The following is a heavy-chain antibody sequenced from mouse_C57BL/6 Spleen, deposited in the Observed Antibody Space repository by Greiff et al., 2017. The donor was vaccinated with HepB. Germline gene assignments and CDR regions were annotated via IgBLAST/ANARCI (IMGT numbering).Heavy chain of an antibody. J-gene: IGHJ4*01. Sequence: EVQLQQSGPELVKPGASVKMSCKASGYTFTDYNMHWVKQSHGKSLEWIGYINPNNGGTSYNQKFKGKATLTVNMSSSTAYMELSSLTSEDSAVYCCARSGYYGNYFYAMDYWGQGTSVTVSS. D-gene: IGHD2-1*01. V-gene: IGHV1-22*01. CDR1: GYTFTDYN. CDR2: INPNNGGT. CDR3: ARSGYYGNYFYAMDY.